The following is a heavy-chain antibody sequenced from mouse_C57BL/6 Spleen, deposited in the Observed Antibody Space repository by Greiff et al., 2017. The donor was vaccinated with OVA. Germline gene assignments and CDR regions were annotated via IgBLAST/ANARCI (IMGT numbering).Heavy chain of an antibody. CDR3: ASEVLSYYFDY. CDR1: GYSITSGYY. D-gene: IGHD2-14*01. J-gene: IGHJ2*01. Sequence: EVQLQQSGPGLVKPSQSLSLTCSVTGYSITSGYYWNWIRQFPGNKLEWMGYISYDGSNNYNPSLKNRISITRDTSKNQFFLKLNSVTTEDTATYYCASEVLSYYFDYWGQGTTLTVSS. V-gene: IGHV3-6*01. CDR2: ISYDGSN.